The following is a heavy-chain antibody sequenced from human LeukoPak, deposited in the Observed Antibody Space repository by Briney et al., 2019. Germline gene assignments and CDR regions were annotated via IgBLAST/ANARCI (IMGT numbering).Heavy chain of an antibody. D-gene: IGHD1-26*01. Sequence: SETLSLTCTVSGGSIGSSTYYWVWIRQPPGKGLEWIGSIYYNGDTYYSPSLQSRVSISVATSKNQFSLKLSSVTAADTAVYYCARDGIVGPVDYWGQGTLVTVSS. V-gene: IGHV4-39*07. CDR1: GGSIGSSTYY. CDR3: ARDGIVGPVDY. J-gene: IGHJ4*02. CDR2: IYYNGDT.